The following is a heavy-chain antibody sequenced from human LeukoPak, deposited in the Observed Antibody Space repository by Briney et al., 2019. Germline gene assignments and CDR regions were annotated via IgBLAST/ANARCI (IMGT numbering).Heavy chain of an antibody. CDR1: GGSISSSSYY. V-gene: IGHV4-39*07. CDR2: IYYSGST. CDR3: ARRKDRRFGELLRASYYFDY. D-gene: IGHD3-10*01. J-gene: IGHJ4*02. Sequence: SETLSLTCTVSGGSISSSSYYWGWIRQPPGKGLEWIGSIYYSGSTYYNPSLKSRVTISVDTSKNQFSLKLSSVTAADTAVYYCARRKDRRFGELLRASYYFDYWGQGTLVTVSS.